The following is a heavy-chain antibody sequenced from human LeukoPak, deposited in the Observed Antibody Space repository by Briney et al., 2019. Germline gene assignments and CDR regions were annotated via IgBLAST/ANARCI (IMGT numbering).Heavy chain of an antibody. D-gene: IGHD2-15*01. CDR2: ISGSGGST. V-gene: IGHV3-23*01. CDR3: AKRQCNRGSCFHIDY. J-gene: IGHJ4*02. Sequence: GGSLRLSCAASGFTFRSYAMGWVPQAPGKGLEWVSVISGSGGSTYYADSVKGRFTISRDNSKNTLYLQMNSLRAEDSAVYYCAKRQCNRGSCFHIDYWGQGTLVTVSS. CDR1: GFTFRSYA.